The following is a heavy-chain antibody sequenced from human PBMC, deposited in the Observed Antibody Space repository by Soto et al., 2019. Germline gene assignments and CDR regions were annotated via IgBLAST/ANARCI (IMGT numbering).Heavy chain of an antibody. D-gene: IGHD6-6*01. CDR1: GDSVSSNGAA. Sequence: SQTLSLTCAISGDSVSSNGAAWNWIRQSPSRGLEWLGRTYYRSKWYNDYAVSVKSRITINPDTSKNQFSLQLNSVTPEDTAVYYCARNPTEYSSSSLAAFDIWGQGTMVTVSS. CDR3: ARNPTEYSSSSLAAFDI. V-gene: IGHV6-1*01. J-gene: IGHJ3*02. CDR2: TYYRSKWYN.